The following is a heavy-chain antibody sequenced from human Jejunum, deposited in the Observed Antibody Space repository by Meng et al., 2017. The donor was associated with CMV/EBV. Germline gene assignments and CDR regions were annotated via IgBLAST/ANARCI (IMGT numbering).Heavy chain of an antibody. CDR1: GLTFSSHA. V-gene: IGHV3-23*01. D-gene: IGHD5-24*01. CDR3: AKGSRDGFNGLFDY. CDR2: FSRGGEST. J-gene: IGHJ4*02. Sequence: SGLTFSSHAMSWFRQAPGKGLEWVSGFSRGGESTHYADSVRGRFTISRDNSKSTLYLQLSSLRAEDTALYYCAKGSRDGFNGLFDYWGQGALVTVSS.